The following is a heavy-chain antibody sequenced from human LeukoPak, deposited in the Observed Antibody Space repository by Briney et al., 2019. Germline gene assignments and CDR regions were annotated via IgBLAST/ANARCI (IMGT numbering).Heavy chain of an antibody. CDR1: GYTFTSYG. V-gene: IGHV1-18*01. Sequence: GASVTVSCKASGYTFTSYGISWVRQAPGQGLEWMGWISAYNGNTNYAQKLQGRVTMTTDTSTSTAYMELRSLRSDDTAVYYCARDTPDYGDGPLTTSSRGMDVWGQGTTVTVSS. CDR3: ARDTPDYGDGPLTTSSRGMDV. J-gene: IGHJ6*02. CDR2: ISAYNGNT. D-gene: IGHD4-17*01.